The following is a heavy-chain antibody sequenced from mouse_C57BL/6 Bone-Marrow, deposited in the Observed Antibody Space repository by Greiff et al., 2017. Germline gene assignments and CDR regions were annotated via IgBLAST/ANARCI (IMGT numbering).Heavy chain of an antibody. Sequence: EVQLQQSGPELVKPGASVKMSCKASGYTFTDYNMHWVKQSHGKSLEWIGYINPNNGGTSYNQKFKGKATLTVNKSSSTAYMELRSLTSEDSAVYYCAIYYYGSSFNWYFDVWGTGTTVTVSS. V-gene: IGHV1-22*01. CDR1: GYTFTDYN. D-gene: IGHD1-1*01. J-gene: IGHJ1*03. CDR2: INPNNGGT. CDR3: AIYYYGSSFNWYFDV.